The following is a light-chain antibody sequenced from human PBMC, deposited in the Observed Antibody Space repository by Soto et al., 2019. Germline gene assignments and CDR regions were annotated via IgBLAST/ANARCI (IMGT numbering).Light chain of an antibody. CDR3: QQSYSTPFT. CDR1: QSISTY. V-gene: IGKV1-39*01. J-gene: IGKJ3*01. CDR2: AAA. Sequence: DIQMTQSPSSLSASVRDRVTITCRASQSISTYLNWYQQKPGKVPKLLIYAAASLQSGVPSRFSGSGSETDFTLTISSLQPEDFATYYCQQSYSTPFTFGPGTKVDIK.